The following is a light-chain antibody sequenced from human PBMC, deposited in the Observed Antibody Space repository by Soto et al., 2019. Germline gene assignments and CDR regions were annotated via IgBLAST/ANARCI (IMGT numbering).Light chain of an antibody. V-gene: IGLV2-11*01. J-gene: IGLJ3*02. CDR1: SSDVGGYNY. CDR2: DVS. CDR3: CSCAGRYTWV. Sequence: QSVLTQPRSVSGSPGQSVTISCTGTSSDVGGYNYVSWYQQHPGKAPKLMIYDVSKRPSGVPDRFSGSKSGNTASLTISGLQAEDEADYYCCSCAGRYTWVFGGGTKLTVL.